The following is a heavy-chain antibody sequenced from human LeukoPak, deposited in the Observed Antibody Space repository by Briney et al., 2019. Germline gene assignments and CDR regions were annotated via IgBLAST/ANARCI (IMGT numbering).Heavy chain of an antibody. J-gene: IGHJ4*02. CDR3: ARFLPHYDFWSGYYGMLDY. Sequence: PSETLSLTCAVYGGSFSGYYWSWIRQPPGKGLEWIGEINHSGSTNYNPSLKSRVTISVDTSKNQFSLKLSSVTAADTAVYYCARFLPHYDFWSGYYGMLDYWGQGTLVTVSS. D-gene: IGHD3-3*01. V-gene: IGHV4-34*01. CDR1: GGSFSGYY. CDR2: INHSGST.